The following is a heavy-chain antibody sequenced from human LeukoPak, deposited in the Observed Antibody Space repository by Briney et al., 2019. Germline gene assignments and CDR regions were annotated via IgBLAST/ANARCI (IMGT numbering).Heavy chain of an antibody. V-gene: IGHV3-53*04. CDR2: IYSGGST. Sequence: GGSLRLSCAASGFTVSSNYMSWVRQAPGKGLEWVSVIYSGGSTYYADSVRGRFTISRHNSKNTLYLQMNSLRAEDTAVYYCARDAPKDYYYYYGMDVWGQGTTVTVSS. J-gene: IGHJ6*02. CDR1: GFTVSSNY. CDR3: ARDAPKDYYYYYGMDV.